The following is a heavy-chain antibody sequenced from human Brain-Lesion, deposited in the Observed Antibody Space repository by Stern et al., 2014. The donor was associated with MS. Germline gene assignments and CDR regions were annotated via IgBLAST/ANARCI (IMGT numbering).Heavy chain of an antibody. CDR3: ARDPRRGGLSGYYHGMDV. J-gene: IGHJ6*02. CDR2: IYQSGSA. Sequence: QVQLQQSGPGLVKPSGTLSLTCAVSGASISNTQWWTWVRQSPGKGLAWIGEIYQSGSANYNPPPRIGVTIPVDRSKNSFPLNLNSVTAADTAVYYCARDPRRGGLSGYYHGMDVWGQGTTVTVSS. CDR1: GASISNTQW. D-gene: IGHD3-10*01. V-gene: IGHV4-4*02.